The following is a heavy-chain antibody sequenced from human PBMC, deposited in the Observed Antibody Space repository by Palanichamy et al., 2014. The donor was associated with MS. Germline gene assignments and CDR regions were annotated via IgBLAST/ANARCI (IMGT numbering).Heavy chain of an antibody. V-gene: IGHV3-33*01. J-gene: IGHJ1*01. D-gene: IGHD3-22*01. CDR2: IWSDGSKK. Sequence: QVQLVESGGGVVQPGRSLRLSCATSGFTFSSYGMYWVRQAPGKGPEWVAVIWSDGSKKDYANSVKGRFTISRDNSKNTLYLQMNSLRADDTAVYYCARNPSDSSGHYGSYFQPWGQGTLVTVSS. CDR1: GFTFSSYG. CDR3: ARNPSDSSGHYGSYFQP.